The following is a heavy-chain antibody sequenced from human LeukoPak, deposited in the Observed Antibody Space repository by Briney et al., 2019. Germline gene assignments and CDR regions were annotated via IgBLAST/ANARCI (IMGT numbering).Heavy chain of an antibody. CDR1: GFTVSSNY. CDR3: ARERHGSGSYYTIWY. D-gene: IGHD3-10*01. CDR2: IYSGGNT. Sequence: PGGSLRLSCAASGFTVSSNYMSWVCQAPGKGLEWVSIIYSGGNTYYADSVKGRFTISRDNSKNTLYLQMNSPRAEDTAVYYCARERHGSGSYYTIWYWGQGTLVTVSS. J-gene: IGHJ4*02. V-gene: IGHV3-53*01.